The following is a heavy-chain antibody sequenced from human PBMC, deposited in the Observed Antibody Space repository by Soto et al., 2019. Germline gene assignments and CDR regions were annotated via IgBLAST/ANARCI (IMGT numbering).Heavy chain of an antibody. CDR3: AKADYRARGAFDI. V-gene: IGHV3-74*01. CDR1: GFTFSSYW. D-gene: IGHD4-4*01. J-gene: IGHJ3*02. CDR2: VNSDGSST. Sequence: EVQLVESGGGLVQPGGSLRLSCAASGFTFSSYWMHWVRQAPGKGLVWVSRVNSDGSSTTYADSVKGRFTISRDNAKNTLYLQMNSLRVEDTAVYHCAKADYRARGAFDIWGQGTMVT.